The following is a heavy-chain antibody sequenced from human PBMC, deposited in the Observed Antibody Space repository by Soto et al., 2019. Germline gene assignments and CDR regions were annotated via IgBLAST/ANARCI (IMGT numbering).Heavy chain of an antibody. Sequence: ASVKVSCKASGYTFTSYYMHWVRQAPGQGPEWMGIINPSGGSTSYAQKFQGRVTMTRDTSTSTVYMGLSSLRSEDTAVYYCARDHRHYYDSSGYDDYWGQGTLVTVSS. J-gene: IGHJ4*02. CDR3: ARDHRHYYDSSGYDDY. D-gene: IGHD3-22*01. CDR2: INPSGGST. CDR1: GYTFTSYY. V-gene: IGHV1-46*01.